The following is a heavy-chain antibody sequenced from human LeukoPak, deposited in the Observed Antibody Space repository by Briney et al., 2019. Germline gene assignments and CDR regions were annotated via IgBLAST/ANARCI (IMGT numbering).Heavy chain of an antibody. CDR3: AREVRGASTVRVSWLDP. V-gene: IGHV3-21*01. J-gene: IGHJ5*02. Sequence: PGGSLRLSCAASGFTFSSYNMNWVRQAPGKGLEWVSSISSSSSYIYYADSVKGRFTISRDNAKNSLYLQMSSLRAEDTAVYYCAREVRGASTVRVSWLDPWGQGTLVTVCS. CDR1: GFTFSSYN. CDR2: ISSSSSYI. D-gene: IGHD4-11*01.